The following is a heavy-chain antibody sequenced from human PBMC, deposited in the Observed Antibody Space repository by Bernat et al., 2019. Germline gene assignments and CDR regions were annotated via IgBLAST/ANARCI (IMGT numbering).Heavy chain of an antibody. J-gene: IGHJ6*03. CDR2: IKQDGSEK. Sequence: EVQLVESGGGLVQPGGSLRLSCAASGFTFSSYWMSWVRQAPGKGLEWVANIKQDGSEKYYVDSVKGRFTISRDNAKNSLYLQMKSLRAEDTAVYYCARGPIAAAGTYYYYYMDVWGKGTTVTVSS. CDR1: GFTFSSYW. CDR3: ARGPIAAAGTYYYYYMDV. V-gene: IGHV3-7*01. D-gene: IGHD6-13*01.